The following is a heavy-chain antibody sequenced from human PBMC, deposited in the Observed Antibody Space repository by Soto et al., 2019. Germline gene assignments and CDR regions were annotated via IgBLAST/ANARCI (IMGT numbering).Heavy chain of an antibody. Sequence: QVQLQQWGAGPLRPLETLSLTCGVSGGSFSGYSWAWFRQSPGKGLEWIGEINDRGSINYNPSLKSRVSISVDTSKNHYSLNLRSVTAADTAVYYCARESHDILTGPPWVWYFDLWGRGTLVTVSS. CDR2: INDRGSI. CDR3: ARESHDILTGPPWVWYFDL. J-gene: IGHJ2*01. D-gene: IGHD3-9*01. CDR1: GGSFSGYS. V-gene: IGHV4-34*01.